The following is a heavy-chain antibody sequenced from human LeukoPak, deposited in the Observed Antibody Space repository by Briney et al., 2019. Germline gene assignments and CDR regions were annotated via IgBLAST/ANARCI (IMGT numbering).Heavy chain of an antibody. CDR3: ARHVRTSVWFFDF. J-gene: IGHJ4*02. CDR2: IWYDGSNK. D-gene: IGHD6-19*01. Sequence: GGSLRLSCAASGFTFSSYGMHWFRQAPGKGLEWVAVIWYDGSNKYYADSVKGRFTISRDNSKNTLYLQMNSLRAEDTAVYYCARHVRTSVWFFDFWGQGTLVTVSS. V-gene: IGHV3-33*01. CDR1: GFTFSSYG.